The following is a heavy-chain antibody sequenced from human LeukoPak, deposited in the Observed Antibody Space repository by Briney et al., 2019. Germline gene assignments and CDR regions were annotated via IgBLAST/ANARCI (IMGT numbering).Heavy chain of an antibody. CDR2: ISYDGTNK. V-gene: IGHV3-30*18. CDR3: AKDSWYCSGGSCQTFDY. Sequence: GGSLSLSCAASGFTFSTYGMHWVRQAPGKGLEWVAVISYDGTNKYYTDSVKGRFTISRDNSKNTLDLQMNSLRAEDTAIYYCAKDSWYCSGGSCQTFDYCGQGTLVTVSS. D-gene: IGHD2-15*01. CDR1: GFTFSTYG. J-gene: IGHJ4*02.